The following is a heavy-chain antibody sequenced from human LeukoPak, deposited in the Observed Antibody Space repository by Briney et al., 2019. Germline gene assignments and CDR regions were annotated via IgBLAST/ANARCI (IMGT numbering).Heavy chain of an antibody. CDR2: IYYSGST. CDR3: ARVRDTIGATTAFDI. Sequence: TSETLSLTCTVSGGSISSSSYYWGWIRQPPGKGLEWIGSIYYSGSTYYNPSLKSRVTISVDTSKNQFSLKLSSVTAADTAVYYCARVRDTIGATTAFDIWGQGTMVTVSS. V-gene: IGHV4-39*07. J-gene: IGHJ3*02. D-gene: IGHD1-26*01. CDR1: GGSISSSSYY.